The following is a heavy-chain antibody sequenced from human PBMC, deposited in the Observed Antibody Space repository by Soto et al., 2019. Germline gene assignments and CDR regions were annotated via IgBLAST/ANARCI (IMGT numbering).Heavy chain of an antibody. Sequence: QVQLQESGPGLVKPSGTLSLTCAVFGGSISNSNWWTWVRQPPGKGLDWIGEIFHSGSTNYNSSLMGRVTISVDKANNQFSLNLSSATAADTAVYYCAHRAIVGAAIWGQGTLVTVSS. J-gene: IGHJ4*02. D-gene: IGHD1-26*01. CDR1: GGSISNSNW. CDR3: AHRAIVGAAI. V-gene: IGHV4-4*02. CDR2: IFHSGST.